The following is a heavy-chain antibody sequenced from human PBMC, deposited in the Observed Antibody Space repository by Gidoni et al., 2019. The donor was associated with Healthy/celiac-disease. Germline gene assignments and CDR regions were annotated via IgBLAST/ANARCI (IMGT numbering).Heavy chain of an antibody. Sequence: QLQLQESGPGLVKPSETLSLTCTVSGGSISSSSYYWGWIRQPPGKGLEWIGSIYYSGSTYYNPSLKGRVTISVDTSKNQFSLKLSSVTAADTAVYYCDVWVSYQDAFDIWGQGTMVTVSS. V-gene: IGHV4-39*01. CDR2: IYYSGST. J-gene: IGHJ3*02. CDR1: GGSISSSSYY. D-gene: IGHD3-16*02. CDR3: DVWVSYQDAFDI.